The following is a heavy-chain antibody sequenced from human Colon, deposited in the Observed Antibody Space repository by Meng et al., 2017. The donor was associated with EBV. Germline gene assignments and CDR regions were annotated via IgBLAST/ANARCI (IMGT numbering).Heavy chain of an antibody. CDR2: IYYSGST. CDR1: GGSVSSGGYY. V-gene: IGHV4-31*03. CDR3: ARVSSGWDYFDY. D-gene: IGHD6-19*01. Sequence: QVQLQESGPGLVKPSPTLSLTSTVAGGSVSSGGYYWTWIRQHPGKGLEWFGHIYYSGSTFYNPSLKRRVIISIDTSKNQFSLNLRSVTAADTAVYYCARVSSGWDYFDYWGQGTLVTVSS. J-gene: IGHJ4*02.